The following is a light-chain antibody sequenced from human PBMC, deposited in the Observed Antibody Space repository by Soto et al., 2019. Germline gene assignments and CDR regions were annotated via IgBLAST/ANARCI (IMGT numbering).Light chain of an antibody. Sequence: QSALTQPASVSGSPGQSITISCTGTSSDFGAYDYVSWYQQHPGKAPKVMIYEVFNRPSGVSNRFSGSKSGNTASLTISGLQTEDEADYYCTSYTATNTLVFGTGTKLTVL. V-gene: IGLV2-14*01. CDR2: EVF. J-gene: IGLJ1*01. CDR3: TSYTATNTLV. CDR1: SSDFGAYDY.